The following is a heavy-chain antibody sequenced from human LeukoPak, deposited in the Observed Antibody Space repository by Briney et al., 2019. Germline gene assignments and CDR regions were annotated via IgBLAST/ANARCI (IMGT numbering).Heavy chain of an antibody. CDR2: ISYDGSNK. CDR3: SRGPWELLDY. V-gene: IGHV3-30-3*01. J-gene: IGHJ4*02. CDR1: GFTFSSYA. Sequence: PGGSLRLSCAASGFTFSSYAMHWVRQAPGKGLEWVAVISYDGSNKYYADSVKGRFTISRDNSKNTLYLQMNSLRAEDTAVYYCSRGPWELLDYGGQGTLVTVS. D-gene: IGHD1-26*01.